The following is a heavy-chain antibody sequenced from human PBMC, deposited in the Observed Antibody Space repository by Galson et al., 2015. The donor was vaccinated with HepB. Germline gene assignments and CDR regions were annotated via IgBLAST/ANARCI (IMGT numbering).Heavy chain of an antibody. D-gene: IGHD6-13*01. Sequence: TLSLTCTVSGGSINSYYWSWIRQPPGKGLEWIGYIYYSGSTYYNPSLKSRVTISVDTSKNQFSLKLSSVTAADTAVYYCARDKEGAAAAGFDYWGQGTLVTVSS. CDR3: ARDKEGAAAAGFDY. CDR2: IYYSGST. V-gene: IGHV4-59*01. J-gene: IGHJ4*02. CDR1: GGSINSYY.